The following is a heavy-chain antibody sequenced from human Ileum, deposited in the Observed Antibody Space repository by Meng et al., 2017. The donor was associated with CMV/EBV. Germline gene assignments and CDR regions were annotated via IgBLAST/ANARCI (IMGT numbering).Heavy chain of an antibody. V-gene: IGHV4-34*01. J-gene: IGHJ4*02. Sequence: SETLSLTCAVYGGSFSGYYWRWIRQPPGKGLEWIGEINHSGSTNYNPSLKSRVTISVDTSKNQFSLKLSSVTAADTAVYYCARGHSGYYGSGSYYSKAPKFDYWGQGTLVTVSS. CDR3: ARGHSGYYGSGSYYSKAPKFDY. D-gene: IGHD3-10*01. CDR2: INHSGST. CDR1: GGSFSGYY.